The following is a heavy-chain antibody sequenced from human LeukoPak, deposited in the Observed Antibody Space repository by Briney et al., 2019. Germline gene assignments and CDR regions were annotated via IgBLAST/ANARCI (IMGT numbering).Heavy chain of an antibody. CDR2: MNPNSGNT. CDR3: TRGSSGRRDN. V-gene: IGHV1-8*01. Sequence: ASVKVSCKASGYTFTSCYINWVRQATGQRLEWMGWMNPNSGNTGYGQSFQGRITMTRDISIGTAYMELSNLTSEDTAIYYCTRGSSGRRDNWGQGTLVTVSA. CDR1: GYTFTSCY. D-gene: IGHD6-19*01. J-gene: IGHJ4*02.